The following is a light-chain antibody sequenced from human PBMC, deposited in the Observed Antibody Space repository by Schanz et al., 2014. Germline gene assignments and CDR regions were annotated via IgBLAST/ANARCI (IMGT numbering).Light chain of an antibody. CDR2: DAS. V-gene: IGKV3-11*01. CDR1: QTVSSY. CDR3: QQRSNWPPT. Sequence: EIVLTQSPATLSLSPGETATLSCRASQTVSSYLAWYQRIPGQAPRLLIYDASNRATGTPARFSGSGSGTDFTLTISSLEPEDFAVYFCQQRSNWPPTFGGGTKVDIK. J-gene: IGKJ4*01.